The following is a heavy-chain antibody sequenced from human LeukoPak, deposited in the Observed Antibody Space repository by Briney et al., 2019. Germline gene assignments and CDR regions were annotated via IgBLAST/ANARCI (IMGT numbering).Heavy chain of an antibody. Sequence: PGGSLRLSCAASGFTFSSYGMSWVRQAPGKGLEWVSAISGSGGSTYYADSVKGRFTISRDNSKNTLYLQMNSLRAEDTAVYYCAKDRPFHIVVGSIDYWGQGTLVTVSS. J-gene: IGHJ4*02. D-gene: IGHD2-21*01. CDR2: ISGSGGST. V-gene: IGHV3-23*01. CDR1: GFTFSSYG. CDR3: AKDRPFHIVVGSIDY.